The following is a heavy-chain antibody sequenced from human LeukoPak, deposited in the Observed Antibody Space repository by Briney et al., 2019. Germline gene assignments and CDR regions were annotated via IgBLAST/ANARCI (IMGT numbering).Heavy chain of an antibody. CDR3: ARAGPMVRGVITNAYYFDY. D-gene: IGHD3-10*01. CDR2: ISSSGSTI. Sequence: KPGGSLRPSCAASGFTFSDYYMSWIRQAPGKGLEWVSYISSSGSTIYYADSVKGRFTISRDNAKNSLYLQMNSLRAEDTAVYYCARAGPMVRGVITNAYYFDYWGQGTLVTVSS. CDR1: GFTFSDYY. V-gene: IGHV3-11*01. J-gene: IGHJ4*02.